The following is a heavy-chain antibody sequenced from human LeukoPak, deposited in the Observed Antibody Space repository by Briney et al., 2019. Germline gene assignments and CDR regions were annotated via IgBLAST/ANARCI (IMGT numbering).Heavy chain of an antibody. D-gene: IGHD6-13*01. V-gene: IGHV3-73*01. J-gene: IGHJ6*02. CDR2: IRSKAHSYAT. CDR1: GFTFSGSA. Sequence: GGSLRLSCAASGFTFSGSAMHWVRQASGKGLEWVGRIRSKAHSYATAYAASMKGRFTISRDDSENTAYLQMNSLKTEDTAVYYCARRIAAAGRVDYYYYGLDVWGQGATVTVSS. CDR3: ARRIAAAGRVDYYYYGLDV.